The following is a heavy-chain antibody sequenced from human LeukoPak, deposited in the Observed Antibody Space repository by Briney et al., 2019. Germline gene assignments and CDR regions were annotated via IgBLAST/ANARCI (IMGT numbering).Heavy chain of an antibody. CDR1: GITVTSNH. J-gene: IGHJ4*02. Sequence: GGSLRLSCAASGITVTSNHMSWVRQAPGKVLEWLSVIYSGGSTYYADSVKGRFTISRDNSKNTLYLQMDSLRTEDTAVYFCAKLYNYGYINWGQGTLVTVSS. V-gene: IGHV3-66*01. CDR3: AKLYNYGYIN. CDR2: IYSGGST. D-gene: IGHD5-18*01.